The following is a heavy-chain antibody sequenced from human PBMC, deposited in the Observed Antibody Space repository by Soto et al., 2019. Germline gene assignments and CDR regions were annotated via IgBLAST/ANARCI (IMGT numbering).Heavy chain of an antibody. V-gene: IGHV4-31*03. CDR3: GRDLVDTAMAPSYMDV. D-gene: IGHD5-18*01. J-gene: IGHJ6*03. Sequence: SETLSLTCTVSGGSISSGGYYWSWIRQHPGKGLEWIGYIYYSGSTYYNPSLKSRVTISLDTSKNQFSLKLSSVTAADTAVYYCGRDLVDTAMAPSYMDVWGKGTTVTVSS. CDR2: IYYSGST. CDR1: GGSISSGGYY.